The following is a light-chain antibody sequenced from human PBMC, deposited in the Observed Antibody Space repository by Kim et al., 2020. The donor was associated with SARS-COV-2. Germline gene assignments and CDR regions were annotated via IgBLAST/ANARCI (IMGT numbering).Light chain of an antibody. J-gene: IGLJ3*02. CDR2: DVS. CDR1: SSDVGGYNY. Sequence: GQSITISCTGSSSDVGGYNYGSWYQQHPGKAPRLMIYDVSKRPSGVSNRFSGSKSGNTASLTISGLQAEDEADYYCSSYTSSSTWVFGRGTKLTVL. V-gene: IGLV2-14*04. CDR3: SSYTSSSTWV.